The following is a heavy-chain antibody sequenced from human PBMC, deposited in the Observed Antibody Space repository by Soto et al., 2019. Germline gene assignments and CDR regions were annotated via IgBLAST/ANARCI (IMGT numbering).Heavy chain of an antibody. V-gene: IGHV4-61*01. CDR2: IYYTGGT. CDR1: GGSVSSGSFY. Sequence: QVQLQESGPGLVKPSETLSLTCTVSGGSVSSGSFYWSWIRQPPGKGLEWIGYIYYTGGTNYNPSLKSRVTISVDTSKNQFSLKLSSVTAADTAVYYCARDPNYYDSSGYWDWGQGTLVTVSS. D-gene: IGHD3-22*01. J-gene: IGHJ4*02. CDR3: ARDPNYYDSSGYWD.